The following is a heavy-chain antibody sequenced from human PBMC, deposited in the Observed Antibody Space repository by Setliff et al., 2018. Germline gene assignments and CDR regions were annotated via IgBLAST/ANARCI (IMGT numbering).Heavy chain of an antibody. D-gene: IGHD2-15*01. CDR3: ARDGAYCSGGSCYSFDY. Sequence: SVKVSCKASGYTFAESIVSWVRQAPGQGLEWMGGIIPLLETAKYAQNFQDRVTITADISTTTVFMEMSSLRSDDTAVYYCARDGAYCSGGSCYSFDYWGPGTPVTVSS. CDR2: IIPLLETA. J-gene: IGHJ4*02. V-gene: IGHV1-69*06. CDR1: GYTFAESI.